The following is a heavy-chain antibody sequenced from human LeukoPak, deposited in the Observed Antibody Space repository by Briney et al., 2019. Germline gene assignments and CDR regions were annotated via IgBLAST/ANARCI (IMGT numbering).Heavy chain of an antibody. Sequence: GGSLRLSCAASGFTFSDYYMSWIRQAPGKGLEWVSYISSSGTTIYYADSVKGRFTISRDNAKNSLYLQMNSLRAEDTAVYYCTKSQVGALAYFDYWGQGTLVTVSS. CDR3: TKSQVGALAYFDY. V-gene: IGHV3-11*04. J-gene: IGHJ4*02. CDR2: ISSSGTTI. CDR1: GFTFSDYY. D-gene: IGHD1-26*01.